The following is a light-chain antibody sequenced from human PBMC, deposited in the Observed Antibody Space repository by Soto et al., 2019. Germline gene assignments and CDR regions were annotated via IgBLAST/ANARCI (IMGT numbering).Light chain of an antibody. Sequence: VLTQPPSASGTPGQRVTISCSGSSSNIGSNTVNWYQQLPGTAPKLLIYSNNQRPSGVPDRFSGSKSGTSASLAISGLQSEDEADYCCAAWDDSLNGHVVFGGGTKVTVL. CDR3: AAWDDSLNGHVV. V-gene: IGLV1-44*01. J-gene: IGLJ2*01. CDR1: SSNIGSNT. CDR2: SNN.